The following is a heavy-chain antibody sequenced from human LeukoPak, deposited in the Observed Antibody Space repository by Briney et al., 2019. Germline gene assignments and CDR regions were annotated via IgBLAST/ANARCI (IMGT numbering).Heavy chain of an antibody. D-gene: IGHD6-13*01. CDR2: IKQDGSEK. CDR1: GFTFSSYW. Sequence: GGSLRLSCAASGFTFSSYWMSWVRQAPGKGLEWVANIKQDGSEKYYVDSVKGRFTISRDNSKNTLYLQMNSLRAEDTAVYYCARIRKISSSWQFFFDYWGQGTLVTVSS. V-gene: IGHV3-7*03. J-gene: IGHJ4*02. CDR3: ARIRKISSSWQFFFDY.